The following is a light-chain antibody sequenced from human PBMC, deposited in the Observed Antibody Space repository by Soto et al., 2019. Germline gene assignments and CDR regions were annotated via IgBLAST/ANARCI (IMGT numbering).Light chain of an antibody. CDR3: QQDNNWPQT. CDR1: QSVSSN. V-gene: IGKV3-15*01. CDR2: GAS. Sequence: IVMTQSPATLSVSPGERATLSCRASQSVSSNLAWYQQKPGQAPRLLIYGASTRATGIPARFSGSGSGTEFTLTISSLQSEDFAVYYCQQDNNWPQTFGQGTKV. J-gene: IGKJ1*01.